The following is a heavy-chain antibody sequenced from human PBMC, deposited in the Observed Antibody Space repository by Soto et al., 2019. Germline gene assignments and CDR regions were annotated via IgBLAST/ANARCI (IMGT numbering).Heavy chain of an antibody. CDR2: ISGGGGST. D-gene: IGHD3-22*01. J-gene: IGHJ4*02. CDR3: ARDEPRYYDSSAPDY. Sequence: GGSLRLSCAASGFTFSSYALSLVRQAPGKGLEWVSSISGGGGSTYYADSVKGRFTISRDNSKNTLYLQINSLRAEDTAVYYCARDEPRYYDSSAPDYWGQGTRVAVSS. CDR1: GFTFSSYA. V-gene: IGHV3-23*01.